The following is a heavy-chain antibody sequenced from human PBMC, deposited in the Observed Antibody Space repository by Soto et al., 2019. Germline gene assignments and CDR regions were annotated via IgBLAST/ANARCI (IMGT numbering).Heavy chain of an antibody. CDR1: GGNFSSYA. CDR3: ARSSPYRLSQTPAGNQYYYPMDV. D-gene: IGHD1-1*01. Sequence: QVQLVQSGAEVKKPGSSVKVSCKASGGNFSSYAISWLRQAPGQGLEWMGGIIPVFRTTNYEQKLQGRVTITADGSTSTAYMELSSLTSADTAVYYCARSSPYRLSQTPAGNQYYYPMDVWGQGTTVTVSS. CDR2: IIPVFRTT. V-gene: IGHV1-69*01. J-gene: IGHJ6*02.